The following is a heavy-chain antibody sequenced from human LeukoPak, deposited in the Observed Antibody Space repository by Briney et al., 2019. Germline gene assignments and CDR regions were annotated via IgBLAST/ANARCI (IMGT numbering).Heavy chain of an antibody. Sequence: PGGALRLSCAASGFTFSSNWLHWVRQAPGKGLFWVSRINPDGSSTDYADSVKGRFTISRDNAKNTLYLQMNSLRVEDTAVYYCAREGSGWYLGYWGQGTLVTVSS. V-gene: IGHV3-74*01. CDR3: AREGSGWYLGY. D-gene: IGHD6-19*01. J-gene: IGHJ4*02. CDR1: GFTFSSNW. CDR2: INPDGSST.